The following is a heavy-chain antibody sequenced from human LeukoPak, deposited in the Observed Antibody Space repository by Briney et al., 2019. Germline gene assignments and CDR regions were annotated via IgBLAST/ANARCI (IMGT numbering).Heavy chain of an antibody. CDR2: INHSGST. V-gene: IGHV4-34*01. CDR1: GGSCSGYY. Sequence: SETLSLTCAVYGGSCSGYYWSWIRQPPGKGLEWIGEINHSGSTNYNPSLKSRVTISVDTSKNQFSLKLSSVTAADTAVYYCARGAPPYDYVWGSYKFGIYFDYWGQGTLVTVSS. CDR3: ARGAPPYDYVWGSYKFGIYFDY. D-gene: IGHD3-16*01. J-gene: IGHJ4*02.